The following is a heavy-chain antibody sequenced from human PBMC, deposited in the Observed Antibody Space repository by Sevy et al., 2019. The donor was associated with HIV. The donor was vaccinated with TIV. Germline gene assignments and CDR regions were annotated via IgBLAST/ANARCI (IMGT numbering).Heavy chain of an antibody. CDR3: VRAIQLAASY. J-gene: IGHJ4*02. Sequence: GGSLRLSCEASAINIRDYWMNWVRQAPGKGLEWVANINPDGSKIYYADHVKGRSTISRDSAKNSVFLRMTSLRAEDTAVDYGVRAIQLAASYWGQGMLVTVSS. CDR2: INPDGSKI. D-gene: IGHD2-15*01. CDR1: AINIRDYW. V-gene: IGHV3-7*02.